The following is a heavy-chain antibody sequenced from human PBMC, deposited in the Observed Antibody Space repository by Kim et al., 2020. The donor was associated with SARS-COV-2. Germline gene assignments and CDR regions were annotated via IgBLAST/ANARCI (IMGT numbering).Heavy chain of an antibody. D-gene: IGHD3-9*01. V-gene: IGHV1-3*01. CDR3: ARASGIWFYYDY. J-gene: IGHJ4*02. Sequence: KYSQKFQGRVTITRDTSVSTAYMELSSLRSEDTAVYYCARASGIWFYYDYWGQGTLVTVSS.